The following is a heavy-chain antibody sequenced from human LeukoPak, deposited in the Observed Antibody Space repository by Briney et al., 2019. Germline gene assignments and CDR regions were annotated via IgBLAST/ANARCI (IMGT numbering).Heavy chain of an antibody. CDR3: AKAGRTMIVVGPFDY. CDR1: GFTFSSYS. J-gene: IGHJ4*02. D-gene: IGHD3-22*01. V-gene: IGHV3-21*01. CDR2: ISSSSSYI. Sequence: GGSLRLSCAASGFTFSSYSMNWVRQAPGKGLEWVSSISSSSSYIYYADSVKGRFTISRDNSKNTLYLQMNSLRAEDTAVYYCAKAGRTMIVVGPFDYWGQGTLVTVSS.